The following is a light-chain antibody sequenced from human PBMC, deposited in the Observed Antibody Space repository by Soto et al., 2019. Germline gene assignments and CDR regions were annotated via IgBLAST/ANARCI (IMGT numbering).Light chain of an antibody. CDR1: SSDVGGYNY. Sequence: QSALTQPGSVSGSPGQSVTISCTGTSSDVGGYNYVSWYQQHPGKAPKLMIYDVSKRPSGVPDRFSGSKSGNTASLTISGVQADDEADFYCCSYAGSSAYVVFGGGTKLTVL. CDR2: DVS. J-gene: IGLJ2*01. V-gene: IGLV2-11*01. CDR3: CSYAGSSAYVV.